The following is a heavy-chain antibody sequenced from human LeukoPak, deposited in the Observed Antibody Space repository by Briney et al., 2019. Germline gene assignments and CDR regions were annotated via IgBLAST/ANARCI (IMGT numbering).Heavy chain of an antibody. CDR1: GYTFTSYD. CDR2: MNPNSGNT. J-gene: IGHJ6*03. CDR3: ARLMVRGVIRRYYYMDV. D-gene: IGHD3-10*01. Sequence: ASVKVSCKASGYTFTSYDINWVRQATGQGLEWMGWMNPNSGNTGYAQKFQGRVTMTRNTSISTAYMELSSLRSEDTAVYYCARLMVRGVIRRYYYMDVWGKGTTVTVSS. V-gene: IGHV1-8*01.